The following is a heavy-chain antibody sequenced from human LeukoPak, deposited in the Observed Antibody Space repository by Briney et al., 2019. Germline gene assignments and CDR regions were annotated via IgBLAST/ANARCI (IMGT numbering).Heavy chain of an antibody. V-gene: IGHV3-74*01. Sequence: GGSLRLSCAASGFTFGTDWMNWVRQAPGKGLVWVSRISSDGRSTSYADSVKGRFTVSRDNAKNTVYLQMNSLRAEDTAVYYCGGGGYLLDYWGQGTLVTVSS. CDR1: GFTFGTDW. J-gene: IGHJ4*02. CDR2: ISSDGRST. D-gene: IGHD1-26*01. CDR3: GGGGYLLDY.